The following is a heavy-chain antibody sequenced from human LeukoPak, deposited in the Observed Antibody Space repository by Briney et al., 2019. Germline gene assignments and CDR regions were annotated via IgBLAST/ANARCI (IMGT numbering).Heavy chain of an antibody. V-gene: IGHV1-8*01. CDR1: GDIFTTYD. CDR2: MNPKSGDR. CDR3: ASGWYYHYFGTDV. D-gene: IGHD2-15*01. Sequence: ASVRVSCKASGDIFTTYDVHWVRQASGQGLEWMGWMNPKSGDRGYAQKFQDRVAMTMSNSIRTAYMELRGLQPEDTAVYYCASGWYYHYFGTDVWGQGTTVIVSS. J-gene: IGHJ6*02.